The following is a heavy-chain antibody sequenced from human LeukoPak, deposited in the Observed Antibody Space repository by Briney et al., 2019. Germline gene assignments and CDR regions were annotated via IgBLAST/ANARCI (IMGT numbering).Heavy chain of an antibody. D-gene: IGHD5-12*01. CDR2: IYHSGST. CDR1: GGSISSGGYS. CDR3: ARGGGRGYSGYDWNY. V-gene: IGHV4-30-2*01. J-gene: IGHJ4*02. Sequence: PSQTLSLTCAVSGGSISSGGYSWSWIRQPPGKGLEWIGYIYHSGSTYYNPSLKSRVTISVDRSKNQFSLKLSSETAADTAVYYCARGGGRGYSGYDWNYWGQGTLVTVSS.